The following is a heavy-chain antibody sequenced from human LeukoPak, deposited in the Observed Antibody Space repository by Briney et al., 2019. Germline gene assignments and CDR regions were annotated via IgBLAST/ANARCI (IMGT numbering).Heavy chain of an antibody. CDR3: ARETILPFTRYYYYGMDV. V-gene: IGHV3-30*03. J-gene: IGHJ6*02. Sequence: GGSLRLSCAASGFTFSSYGMHWVRQAPGKGLEWVAVISYDGSNKYYADSVKGRFTISRDNSKNTLYLQMNSLRAEDTAVYYCARETILPFTRYYYYGMDVWGQGTTVTVSS. CDR1: GFTFSSYG. CDR2: ISYDGSNK. D-gene: IGHD2-2*01.